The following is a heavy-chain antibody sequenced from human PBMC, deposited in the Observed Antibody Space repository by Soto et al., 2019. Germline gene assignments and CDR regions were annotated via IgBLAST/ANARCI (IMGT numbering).Heavy chain of an antibody. Sequence: SQTLTLTCAISGDSISNNEAAREWIKQSPTRGLEWLGRTYYRSKWYNEYTVSLRSRIIINADASRNQFSLHLSSVTPEDTAVYYCARMSDSTFDFWGPGILVTVSS. D-gene: IGHD3-22*01. CDR2: TYYRSKWYN. CDR3: ARMSDSTFDF. CDR1: GDSISNNEAA. J-gene: IGHJ4*02. V-gene: IGHV6-1*01.